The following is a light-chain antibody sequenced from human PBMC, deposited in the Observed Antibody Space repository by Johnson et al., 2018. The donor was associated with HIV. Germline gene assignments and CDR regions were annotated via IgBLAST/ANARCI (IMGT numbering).Light chain of an antibody. CDR2: DDY. CDR1: SSNIGNNY. Sequence: QLVLTQPPSVSAAPAQKVAISCSGSSSNIGNNYVSWYQQLPGTAPKLLIYDDYKRPSGIPDRFSGSKSGTSATLGITGLQTGDEADYYCGTWDSSLSAYVIGTGTKVTVL. J-gene: IGLJ1*01. V-gene: IGLV1-51*01. CDR3: GTWDSSLSAYV.